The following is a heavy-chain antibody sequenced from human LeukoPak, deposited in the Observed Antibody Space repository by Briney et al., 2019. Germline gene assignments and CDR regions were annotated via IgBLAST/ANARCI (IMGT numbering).Heavy chain of an antibody. CDR1: GGSFSGYY. CDR3: ARGLSGSYWEGWDY. Sequence: SETLSLTCAVYGGSFSGYYWSWIRQPPGKGLEWIGEINHSGSTNYNPSLKSRVTRSVDTSKNQFSLKLSSVTAADTAVYYCARGLSGSYWEGWDYWGQGTLVTVSS. J-gene: IGHJ4*02. D-gene: IGHD1-26*01. V-gene: IGHV4-34*01. CDR2: INHSGST.